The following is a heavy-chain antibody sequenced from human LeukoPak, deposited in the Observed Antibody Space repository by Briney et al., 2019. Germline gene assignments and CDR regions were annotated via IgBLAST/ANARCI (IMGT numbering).Heavy chain of an antibody. CDR1: GFTFTRHS. V-gene: IGHV3-48*01. Sequence: GGSLRLSCAASGFTFTRHSMNWVRQAPGKGLEWVSFIGIWSSPVYYADSVRGRFTISRDNSKNTLYLQMNSLRAEDTAVYYCAKTIRPITIFGVDILPPLDYWGQGTLVTVSS. J-gene: IGHJ4*02. CDR2: IGIWSSPV. D-gene: IGHD3-3*01. CDR3: AKTIRPITIFGVDILPPLDY.